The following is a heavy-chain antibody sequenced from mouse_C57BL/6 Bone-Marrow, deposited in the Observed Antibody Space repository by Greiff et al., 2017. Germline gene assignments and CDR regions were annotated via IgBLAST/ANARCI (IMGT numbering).Heavy chain of an antibody. D-gene: IGHD1-1*02. V-gene: IGHV14-4*01. J-gene: IGHJ2*01. Sequence: VQLQQSGAELVRPGASVKLSCTASGFNIKDDYMHWVKQRPEQGLEWIGWIDPENGDTEYASKFQGKATITADTPSNPAYLPLSSLTSEDTAVYYCTTGSYYFDYGGQGTTLTVSS. CDR1: GFNIKDDY. CDR3: TTGSYYFDY. CDR2: IDPENGDT.